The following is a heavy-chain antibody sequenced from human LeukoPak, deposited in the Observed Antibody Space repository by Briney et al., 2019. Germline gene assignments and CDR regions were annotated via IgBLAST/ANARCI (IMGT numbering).Heavy chain of an antibody. CDR3: ARDERWVAALDY. CDR1: EFTYG. J-gene: IGHJ4*02. Sequence: PGGSLRLSCAASEFTYGMNWVRQAPGKGLECVSAISSSGSNTYYADSVKGRFTISRDNSKNTLYLQMNSLRAEDTAVYYCARDERWVAALDYWGQGTLVTVSS. V-gene: IGHV3-23*01. CDR2: ISSSGSNT. D-gene: IGHD6-13*01.